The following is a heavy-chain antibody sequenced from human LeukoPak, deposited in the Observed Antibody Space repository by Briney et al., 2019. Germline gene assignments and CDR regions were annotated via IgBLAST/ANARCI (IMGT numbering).Heavy chain of an antibody. CDR1: GGSISSGSYY. CDR2: IYTSGST. J-gene: IGHJ4*02. CDR3: ARTGGPIFDY. Sequence: PSQTLSLTCIVSGGSISSGSYYWSWIRQPAGKGLEWIGRIYTSGSTNYNPSLKSRVTMSVDTSKNQFSLKLSSVTAADTAVYYCARTGGPIFDYWGQGTLVTVSS. V-gene: IGHV4-61*02.